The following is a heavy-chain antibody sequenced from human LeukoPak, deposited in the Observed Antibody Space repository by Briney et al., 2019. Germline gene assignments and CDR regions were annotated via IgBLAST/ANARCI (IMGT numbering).Heavy chain of an antibody. CDR3: ARTPIAAADYFDY. CDR1: GGSISSGSYY. D-gene: IGHD6-13*01. J-gene: IGHJ4*02. Sequence: SETLSLTCTVSGGSISSGSYYWSWIRQPAGKGLEWIGRIYTSGSTNYNPSLKSRVTISVDTSKNQFSLKLSSVTAADTAVYYCARTPIAAADYFDYWGQGTLVTVSS. CDR2: IYTSGST. V-gene: IGHV4-61*02.